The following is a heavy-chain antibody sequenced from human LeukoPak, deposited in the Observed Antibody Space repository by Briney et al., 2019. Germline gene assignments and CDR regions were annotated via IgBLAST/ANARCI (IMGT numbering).Heavy chain of an antibody. Sequence: ASVTVSCKVSGYSLTEFSMHWVRLAPGKGREGMAGFYPEDGETLYAQKFQGRVTMTEDTSTNTVYMELSGLRSDDTAVYYCATLDCYSESDYWGQGTLVTVSS. CDR1: GYSLTEFS. J-gene: IGHJ4*02. D-gene: IGHD2-15*01. V-gene: IGHV1-24*01. CDR3: ATLDCYSESDY. CDR2: FYPEDGET.